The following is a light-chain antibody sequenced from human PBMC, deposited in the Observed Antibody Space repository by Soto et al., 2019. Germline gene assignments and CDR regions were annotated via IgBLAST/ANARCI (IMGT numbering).Light chain of an antibody. Sequence: DIQMTQSPSSLSASVGDRVTLTCRASETITTFLNWYQQKPGKAPQLLIYAGSTLQSGVPSRFRGSGSGTDFTLTISSLQPEDFATYYCQQSYSYPRTFGQG. CDR2: AGS. CDR1: ETITTF. J-gene: IGKJ1*01. V-gene: IGKV1-39*01. CDR3: QQSYSYPRT.